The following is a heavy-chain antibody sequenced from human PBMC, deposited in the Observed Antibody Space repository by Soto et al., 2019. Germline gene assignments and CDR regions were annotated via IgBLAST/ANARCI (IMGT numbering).Heavy chain of an antibody. CDR1: GFTFSGSA. J-gene: IGHJ4*02. CDR2: IKQDGSEK. D-gene: IGHD3-16*01. Sequence: GESLRLSCEASGFTFSGSAMHWVRQAPGKGLEWVANIKQDGSEKSYVDSVRGRFTISRDNAKNSLYLRMNSLRAEDTAVYYCARDLLISGVKVGWDSWGQGT. V-gene: IGHV3-7*04. CDR3: ARDLLISGVKVGWDS.